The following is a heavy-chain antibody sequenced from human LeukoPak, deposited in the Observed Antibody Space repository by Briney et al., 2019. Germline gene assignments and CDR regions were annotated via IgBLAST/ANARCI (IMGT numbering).Heavy chain of an antibody. Sequence: GGYLRLSCAASGFTFSGYAIHWVRQAPGKGLEWVAVISSDGRDKHHADSVKGRVTISRDNSKTTLYLQTNSLGADDTAVYYCARDLRRIAAYYFDYWGQGTLVTVSS. V-gene: IGHV3-30*03. D-gene: IGHD6-25*01. CDR3: ARDLRRIAAYYFDY. CDR2: ISSDGRDK. CDR1: GFTFSGYA. J-gene: IGHJ4*02.